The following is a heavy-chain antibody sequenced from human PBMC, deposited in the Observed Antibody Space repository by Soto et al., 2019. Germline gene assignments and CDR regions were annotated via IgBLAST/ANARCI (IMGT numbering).Heavy chain of an antibody. CDR1: GYTFTGHY. Sequence: ASVKVSCKAPGYTFTGHYIHWVRQAPEQGPEWMGEIGPESGATRYAQKFQGRVSMTRDMSTTTVYMELNNLSPDDTAVYYCGRGRSGQIVVFYWGQGTPVTVSS. D-gene: IGHD1-26*01. J-gene: IGHJ4*02. CDR2: IGPESGAT. V-gene: IGHV1-2*02. CDR3: GRGRSGQIVVFY.